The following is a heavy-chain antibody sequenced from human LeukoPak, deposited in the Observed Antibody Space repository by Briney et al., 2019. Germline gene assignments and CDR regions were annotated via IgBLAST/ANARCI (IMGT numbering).Heavy chain of an antibody. CDR2: FTSGGSNS. V-gene: IGHV3-21*01. CDR1: GFTFSSYA. D-gene: IGHD3-22*01. J-gene: IGHJ4*02. Sequence: GGSLRLSCVASGFTFSSYAMSWVRQAPGKGLEWVSVFTSGGSNSYYADSVKGRFTISRDNAKNSLYLQVNSLRAEDTAVYYCARTYHSSGYYYGYWGQGTLVTVSS. CDR3: ARTYHSSGYYYGY.